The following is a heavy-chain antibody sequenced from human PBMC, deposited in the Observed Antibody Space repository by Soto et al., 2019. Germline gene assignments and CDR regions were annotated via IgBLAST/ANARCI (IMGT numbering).Heavy chain of an antibody. CDR2: FDPEDGET. V-gene: IGHV1-24*01. J-gene: IGHJ4*02. CDR1: GYTLTELS. CDR3: ATAGGTFGDGYNDFDY. D-gene: IGHD5-12*01. Sequence: ASVKVSCKVSGYTLTELSMHWVRQAPGKGLEWMGGFDPEDGETIYAQKFQGRVTMTEDTSTDTAYMELSSLRSEDTAVYYCATAGGTFGDGYNDFDYWGQGTLVTVSS.